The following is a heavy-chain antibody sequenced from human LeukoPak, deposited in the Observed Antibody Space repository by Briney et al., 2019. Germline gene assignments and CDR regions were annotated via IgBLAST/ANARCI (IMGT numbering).Heavy chain of an antibody. D-gene: IGHD5-24*01. CDR1: GFTFSSYA. V-gene: IGHV3-30*04. Sequence: PGGSLRLSCAASGFTFSSYAMHWVRQAPGKGLEWVAVISYDGSNKYYADSVKGRFTISRDNSKSTLYLQMNSLRAEDTAVYYCARPVEMATSSSAFDIWGQGTMVTVSS. CDR2: ISYDGSNK. J-gene: IGHJ3*02. CDR3: ARPVEMATSSSAFDI.